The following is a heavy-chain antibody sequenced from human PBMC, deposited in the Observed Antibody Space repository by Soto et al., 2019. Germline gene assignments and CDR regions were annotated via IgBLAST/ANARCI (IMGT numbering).Heavy chain of an antibody. CDR1: GYSFTSYW. J-gene: IGHJ6*03. CDR2: IYPGDSDT. CDR3: AREGLVPGAATLHYYYMDV. Sequence: GPDMKHGESLKISCKGSGYSFTSYWIGWVRQMPGKSLEWMGIIYPGDSDTRYSPSFQGQVTISADKSISTAYLQWSSLKASDTAMYYCAREGLVPGAATLHYYYMDVWGKGTTVTVSS. D-gene: IGHD2-15*01. V-gene: IGHV5-51*01.